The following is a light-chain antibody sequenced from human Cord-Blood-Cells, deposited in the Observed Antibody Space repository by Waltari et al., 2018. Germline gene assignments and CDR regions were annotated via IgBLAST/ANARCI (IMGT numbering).Light chain of an antibody. CDR1: QSVSSY. V-gene: IGKV3-11*01. CDR2: DAS. J-gene: IGKJ1*01. CDR3: QQRSNWWT. Sequence: EIVLTQSPATLSLSPGDRATLSCRASQSVSSYLAWYQQKPGQAPRLLIYDASNRATGIPARFSGSGSGTDFTLTISSLEPEDFAVYYCQQRSNWWTFGQGTKVEI.